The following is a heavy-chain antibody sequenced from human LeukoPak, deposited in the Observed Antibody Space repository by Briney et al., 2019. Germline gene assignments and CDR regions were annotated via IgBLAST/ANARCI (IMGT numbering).Heavy chain of an antibody. Sequence: GGSLRLSCAASGFTFSSYWMSWVRQAPGKGLEWVANIKQDGSEKYYVDSVKGRFTISRDNAKNSLYLQMNSLRAEDTAVYYCARERGTAMVTFDYWGQGTLVTVSP. V-gene: IGHV3-7*01. CDR1: GFTFSSYW. J-gene: IGHJ4*02. CDR3: ARERGTAMVTFDY. D-gene: IGHD5-18*01. CDR2: IKQDGSEK.